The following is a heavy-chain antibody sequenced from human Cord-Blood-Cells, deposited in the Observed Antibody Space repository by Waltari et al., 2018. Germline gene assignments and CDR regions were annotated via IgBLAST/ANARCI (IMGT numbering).Heavy chain of an antibody. CDR1: GGSFSGYY. D-gene: IGHD2-2*01. V-gene: IGHV4-34*01. CDR3: AREQDIVVVPAANWFDP. J-gene: IGHJ5*02. CDR2: INHSGSS. Sequence: QVQLQQWGAGLLKPSETLSLTCAVYGGSFSGYYWSWIRQPPGKGLEWIGEINHSGSSNYNPSIKSRVTISVDTSKNQFSLQLSSVTAADTAVYYCAREQDIVVVPAANWFDPWGQGTLFTVSS.